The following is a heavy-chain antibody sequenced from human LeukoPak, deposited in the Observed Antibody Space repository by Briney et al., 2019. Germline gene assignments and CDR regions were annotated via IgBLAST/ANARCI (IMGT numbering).Heavy chain of an antibody. CDR1: GGSISSGGYS. CDR2: IYYSGST. D-gene: IGHD3-10*01. V-gene: IGHV4-30-4*07. J-gene: IGHJ3*02. Sequence: SETLSLTCAVSGGSISSGGYSWNWIRQPPGKGLEWIGYIYYSGSTYYNPSLKSRVTISVDTSKNQFSLKLSSVTAADTAVYYCARESSYMRPENSRRGDAFDIWGQGTMVTVSS. CDR3: ARESSYMRPENSRRGDAFDI.